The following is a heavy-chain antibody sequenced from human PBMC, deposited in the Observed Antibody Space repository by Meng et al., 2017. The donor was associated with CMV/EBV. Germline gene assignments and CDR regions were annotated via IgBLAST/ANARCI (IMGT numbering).Heavy chain of an antibody. V-gene: IGHV4-30-4*08. J-gene: IGHJ6*02. Sequence: LRLSCTVSGGSISSGDYYWNWIRQPPGKGLEWIGYIYYRGSTYYNPSLKSRVTISVDTSKNQFSLKLSSVTAADTAVYYCARGVAPIVVVPAAMSRRGMDVWGQGTTVTVSS. CDR2: IYYRGST. D-gene: IGHD2-2*01. CDR3: ARGVAPIVVVPAAMSRRGMDV. CDR1: GGSISSGDYY.